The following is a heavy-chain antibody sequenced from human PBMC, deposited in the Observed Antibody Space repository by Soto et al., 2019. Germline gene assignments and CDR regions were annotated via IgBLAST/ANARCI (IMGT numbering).Heavy chain of an antibody. J-gene: IGHJ4*02. CDR2: ISNDGRNK. D-gene: IGHD1-7*01. CDR3: ANWNYPQSD. CDR1: GFTFNTYG. Sequence: QVQLVESGGGMVQPGKSLRLSCAASGFTFNTYGMHWVRQAPGKGPEWVAVISNDGRNKYYADSVKGRFTISRDNSKNTLYLQMNSLRAEDTAVYYCANWNYPQSDWGQGTLVTVSS. V-gene: IGHV3-30*18.